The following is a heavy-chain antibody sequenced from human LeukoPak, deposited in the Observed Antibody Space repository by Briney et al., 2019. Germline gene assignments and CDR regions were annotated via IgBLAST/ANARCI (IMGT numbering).Heavy chain of an antibody. Sequence: SETLSLTCTVSGGSIRSSYYYWDWIRQPPGKGLEWIGSIYYSGSTYYNPSLKSRVSISVDPSKSQFSLKLTSVTAADTAVYYCATHPLLDYWGQGSLVTVSS. CDR1: GGSIRSSYYY. CDR2: IYYSGST. CDR3: ATHPLLDY. D-gene: IGHD3-16*02. J-gene: IGHJ4*02. V-gene: IGHV4-39*01.